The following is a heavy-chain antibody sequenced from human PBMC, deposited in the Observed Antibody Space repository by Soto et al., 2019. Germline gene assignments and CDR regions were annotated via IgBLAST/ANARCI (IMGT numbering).Heavy chain of an antibody. V-gene: IGHV3-23*01. CDR1: GFTFSNYV. Sequence: GSLRLSCAASGFTFSNYVMSWVRQAPGKGPEWVSGISGSGDSTYYADSVKGRFTISRDNSKNTLYLQMNSLRDEDTAVYYCAKGIYDILTGSEYWGQGSLVTVSS. CDR2: ISGSGDST. J-gene: IGHJ4*02. CDR3: AKGIYDILTGSEY. D-gene: IGHD3-9*01.